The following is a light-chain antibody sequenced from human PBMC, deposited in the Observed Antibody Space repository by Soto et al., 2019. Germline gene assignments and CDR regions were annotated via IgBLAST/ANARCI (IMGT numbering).Light chain of an antibody. J-gene: IGKJ4*02. CDR2: DAS. V-gene: IGKV1-5*01. Sequence: IELTQSPASLFASFSDGVTIXCRASQRVDRWLAWYQQKPGKAPKLLISDASTLESGVPSRFSGSGSVTDFPLAIASLQPDDFATYYCQQSKDYPYTFGGGTKVDIK. CDR3: QQSKDYPYT. CDR1: QRVDRW.